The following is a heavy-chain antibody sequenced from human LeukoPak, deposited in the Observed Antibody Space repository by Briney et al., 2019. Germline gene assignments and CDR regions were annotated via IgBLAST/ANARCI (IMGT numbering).Heavy chain of an antibody. V-gene: IGHV4-39*01. J-gene: IGHJ4*02. Sequence: PSETLSLTCNVSGGSISSSSYYWGWIRQPPGKGLEWIVSFHYSGSTYYNPSLKSRITISVDTPKNLVSLKLSSVTAADTAVYFCARHGFSSGWFYFDNWGQGNLVTVSS. CDR3: ARHGFSSGWFYFDN. CDR2: FHYSGST. D-gene: IGHD6-19*01. CDR1: GGSISSSSYY.